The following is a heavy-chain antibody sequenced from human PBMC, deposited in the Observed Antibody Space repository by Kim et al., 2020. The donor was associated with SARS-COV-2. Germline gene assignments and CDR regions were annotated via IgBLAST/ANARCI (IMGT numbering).Heavy chain of an antibody. CDR2: INLSGGST. Sequence: ASVKVSCKASGYTFTGYYMHWVRQAPGQGLEWMGMINLSGGSTSYAQKFKGRVTVTRDTSTSTVYMELNSLRSGDTAVYYCARDQVRGGGMDVWGQGTTVTVSS. V-gene: IGHV1-46*01. CDR3: ARDQVRGGGMDV. CDR1: GYTFTGYY. D-gene: IGHD3-10*01. J-gene: IGHJ6*02.